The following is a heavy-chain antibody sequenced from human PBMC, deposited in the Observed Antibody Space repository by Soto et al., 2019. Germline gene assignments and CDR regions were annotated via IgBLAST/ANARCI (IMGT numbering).Heavy chain of an antibody. Sequence: QVQLQESGPGLVQPSGTLSLTCAVSSGSISSSNWWSWVRQPPGKGLEWIGEVYHSGSTNYNPSLKSRVTISVDKSKNQFSLKLSSVTAADTAVYYCARGSYDYIWGCPPVAFDIWGQGTMVTVSS. CDR3: ARGSYDYIWGCPPVAFDI. CDR1: SGSISSSNW. J-gene: IGHJ3*02. D-gene: IGHD3-16*01. CDR2: VYHSGST. V-gene: IGHV4-4*02.